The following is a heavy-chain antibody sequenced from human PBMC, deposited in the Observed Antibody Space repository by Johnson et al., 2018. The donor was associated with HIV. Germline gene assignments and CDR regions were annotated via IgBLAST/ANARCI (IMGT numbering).Heavy chain of an antibody. D-gene: IGHD3-10*01. CDR1: QFTFSNFG. V-gene: IGHV3-30*03. CDR2: ISFAGVKT. Sequence: QVQLVESGGGVVQPGRSLRLSCAASQFTFSNFGMHWVRQAPGKGLEWVASISFAGVKTNYADHVKGRFTISRDNSKNTLYLQMNSLRAEDTAVYYCARDLYPFGPVQAFDIWGQGTMVTVSS. CDR3: ARDLYPFGPVQAFDI. J-gene: IGHJ3*02.